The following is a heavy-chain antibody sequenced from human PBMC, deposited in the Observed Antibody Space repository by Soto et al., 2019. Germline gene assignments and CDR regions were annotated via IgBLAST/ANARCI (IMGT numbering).Heavy chain of an antibody. CDR1: GGSISSYY. Sequence: SETLSLTCTVSGGSISSYYWSWIRQPPGKGLEWIGYIYYSGSTNYNPSLKSRVTISVDTSKNQFSLKLSSVTAADTAVYYCARHRDYIWGSYRVTDAFDIWGQGTMVTVSS. J-gene: IGHJ3*02. V-gene: IGHV4-59*08. CDR3: ARHRDYIWGSYRVTDAFDI. CDR2: IYYSGST. D-gene: IGHD3-16*02.